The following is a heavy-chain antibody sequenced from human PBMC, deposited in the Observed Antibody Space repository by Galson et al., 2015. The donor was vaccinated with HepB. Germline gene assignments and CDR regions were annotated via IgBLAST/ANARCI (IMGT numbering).Heavy chain of an antibody. J-gene: IGHJ4*02. D-gene: IGHD3-3*01. CDR3: ASGGFWGAGGY. CDR1: GFTFSSNW. CDR2: INSDGSST. V-gene: IGHV3-74*01. Sequence: SLRLSCAASGFTFSSNWMHWVRQAPGKGLVWVSRINSDGSSTIYADSVKGRFTISRDNAKNTLYLQMNSLRPEDTAVYYCASGGFWGAGGYWGQGTPVTVSS.